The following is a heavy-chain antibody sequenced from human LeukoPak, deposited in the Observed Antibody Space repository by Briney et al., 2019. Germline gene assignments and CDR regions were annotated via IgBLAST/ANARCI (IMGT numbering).Heavy chain of an antibody. CDR2: ISAYNGNT. Sequence: GASVKVSCKAPGYTFTSYGISWVRQAPGQGLEWMGWISAYNGNTNYAQKLQGRVTMTTDTSTSTAYMELRSLRSDDTAVYYCARARKYQLLSNFDYWGQGTLVTVSS. CDR3: ARARKYQLLSNFDY. D-gene: IGHD2-2*01. CDR1: GYTFTSYG. J-gene: IGHJ4*02. V-gene: IGHV1-18*01.